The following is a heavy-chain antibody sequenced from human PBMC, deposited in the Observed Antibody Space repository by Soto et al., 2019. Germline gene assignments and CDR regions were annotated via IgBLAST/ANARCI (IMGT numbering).Heavy chain of an antibody. D-gene: IGHD6-13*01. CDR2: MNPNSGNT. Sequence: ASVKVSCKASGYTFTSYDINWVRQATRQGLEWMGWMNPNSGNTGYAQKFQGRVTMTRNTSISTAYMELSSLRSEDTAVYYCARGELDSSSWYPFDYWGQGTLVTVSS. J-gene: IGHJ4*02. CDR3: ARGELDSSSWYPFDY. V-gene: IGHV1-8*01. CDR1: GYTFTSYD.